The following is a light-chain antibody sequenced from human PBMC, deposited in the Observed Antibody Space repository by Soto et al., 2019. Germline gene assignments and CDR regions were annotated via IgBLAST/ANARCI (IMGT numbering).Light chain of an antibody. CDR1: SSNIGAYYD. J-gene: IGLJ1*01. V-gene: IGLV1-40*01. CDR3: QSYDTSLRDYV. CDR2: SNT. Sequence: QSVLAQPPSVSGAPGQRVTISCTGSSSNIGAYYDVHWYQQVPGTAPKLLIFSNTNRPSGVPDRFSGSKSGTSASLAITGLQAEDEADYYCQSYDTSLRDYVFGCGSKVIV.